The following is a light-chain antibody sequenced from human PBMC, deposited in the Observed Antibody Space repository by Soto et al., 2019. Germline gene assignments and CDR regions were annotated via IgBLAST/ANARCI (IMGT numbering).Light chain of an antibody. J-gene: IGLJ3*02. CDR2: DVT. CDR3: MCYAGGNNWV. Sequence: QSALTQPPSASGSPGQSVTISCTGTSSDVGTHGYVSWYQQHAGKAPKLVIYDVTKRPSGVPDRFSGSKSGNTASLTVSGLQDEDEADYYCMCYAGGNNWVFGGGTQLTVL. CDR1: SSDVGTHGY. V-gene: IGLV2-8*01.